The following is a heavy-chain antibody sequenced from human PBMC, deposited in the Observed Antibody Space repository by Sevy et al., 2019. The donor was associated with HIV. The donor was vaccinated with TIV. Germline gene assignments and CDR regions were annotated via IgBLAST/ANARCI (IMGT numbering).Heavy chain of an antibody. D-gene: IGHD6-19*01. V-gene: IGHV3-11*06. CDR1: GFIFSDYY. CDR3: ARVRYDSALYYFDY. CDR2: ISTRSTYT. Sequence: GESLKISCAASGFIFSDYYMSWIRQAPGKGLEWLSYISTRSTYTNYAYSVKGRFTISRDNAKNSLYLQMNSLRVEDTAVYYCARVRYDSALYYFDYWGQGTLVTVSS. J-gene: IGHJ4*02.